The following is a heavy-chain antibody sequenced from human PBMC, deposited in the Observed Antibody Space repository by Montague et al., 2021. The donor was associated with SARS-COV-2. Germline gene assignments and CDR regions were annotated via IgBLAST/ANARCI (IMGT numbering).Heavy chain of an antibody. Sequence: SETLSLTCTVSGGSISTYYWSWIRQPPGKGLEWIAYINYSGITNHDPSLKSRVSVSLDTSKNHFSLNLKSVTAADTAVYCCARSGWLTRGFDSWGQGTLVFVSS. V-gene: IGHV4-59*01. CDR2: INYSGIT. D-gene: IGHD5-12*01. CDR1: GGSISTYY. CDR3: ARSGWLTRGFDS. J-gene: IGHJ4*02.